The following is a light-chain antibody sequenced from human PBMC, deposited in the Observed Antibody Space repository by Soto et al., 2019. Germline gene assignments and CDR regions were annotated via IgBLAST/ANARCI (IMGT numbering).Light chain of an antibody. CDR1: SSDVGGYNY. J-gene: IGLJ1*01. Sequence: QSVLTQPASVSGSPGQSITISCTGTSSDVGGYNYVSWYQQHPGKAPKLMNYDVNNRPSGVSNHLSGSKSGNTDSLTISELQTEDEADYYCTSYTSTSPHVFGTGTKVTV. V-gene: IGLV2-14*01. CDR3: TSYTSTSPHV. CDR2: DVN.